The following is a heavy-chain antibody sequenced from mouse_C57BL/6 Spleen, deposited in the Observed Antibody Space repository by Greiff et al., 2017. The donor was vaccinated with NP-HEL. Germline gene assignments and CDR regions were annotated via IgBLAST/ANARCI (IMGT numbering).Heavy chain of an antibody. CDR3: ARVDGYYLYAMDY. V-gene: IGHV1-59*01. CDR2: IDPSDSYT. CDR1: GYTFTSYW. J-gene: IGHJ4*01. Sequence: VQLQQPGAELVRPGTSVKLSCKASGYTFTSYWMHWVKQRPGQGLEWIGVIDPSDSYTNYNQKFKGKATLTVDTSSSTAYMQLSSLTSEDSAVYYCARVDGYYLYAMDYWGQGTSVTVSS. D-gene: IGHD2-3*01.